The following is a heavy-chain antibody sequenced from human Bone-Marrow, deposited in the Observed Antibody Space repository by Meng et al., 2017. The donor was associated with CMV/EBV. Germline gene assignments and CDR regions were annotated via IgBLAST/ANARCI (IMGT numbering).Heavy chain of an antibody. CDR2: IITILGIA. Sequence: SVKVSCKSSGGTFSSYAISCVRQAPGQGLEWMGGIITILGIANYAQKFQGRVTITADKSTSTAYMELSSLRSEDTAVYYCARDRIHDAFDIWGQGTMVPVSS. J-gene: IGHJ3*02. V-gene: IGHV1-69*10. CDR3: ARDRIHDAFDI. D-gene: IGHD2-21*01. CDR1: GGTFSSYA.